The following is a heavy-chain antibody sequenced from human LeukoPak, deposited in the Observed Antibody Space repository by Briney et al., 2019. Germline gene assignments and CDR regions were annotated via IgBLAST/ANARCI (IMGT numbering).Heavy chain of an antibody. CDR1: GYTFSSYG. D-gene: IGHD6-13*01. Sequence: LVKVSCKASGYTFSSYGISWVRQAPGQGLEWMGGIIPIFGTANYAQKFQGRVTITADESTSTAYMELSSLRSEDTAVYYCARIAAADPWGQGTLVTVSS. J-gene: IGHJ5*02. V-gene: IGHV1-69*13. CDR3: ARIAAADP. CDR2: IIPIFGTA.